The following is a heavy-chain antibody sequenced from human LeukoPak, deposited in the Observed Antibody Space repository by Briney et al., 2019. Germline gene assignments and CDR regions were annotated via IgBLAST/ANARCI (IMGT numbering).Heavy chain of an antibody. D-gene: IGHD2-15*01. CDR1: GYTFTGYY. V-gene: IGHV1-2*02. Sequence: ASVKVSCKASGYTFTGYYMHWVRQAPGQGLEWMGWINPNSGGTNYAQKFQGRVTMIRDTSISTAYMELSRLRSDDTAVYYCARDGYCSGGSCYAAYWGQGTLVTVSS. CDR2: INPNSGGT. J-gene: IGHJ4*02. CDR3: ARDGYCSGGSCYAAY.